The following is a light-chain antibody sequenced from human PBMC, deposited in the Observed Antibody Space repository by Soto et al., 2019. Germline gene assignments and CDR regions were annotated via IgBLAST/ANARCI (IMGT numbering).Light chain of an antibody. Sequence: EIVMTQSPATLSVSPGERATLSCRASQSVGSDLVWYQQKPGQAPRLLIYAASTRATGIPARFSGSGSGTEFTLTISSLQSEDFAVYYCQQCNDWPRTFGQGTKVEIK. CDR3: QQCNDWPRT. V-gene: IGKV3-15*01. J-gene: IGKJ1*01. CDR1: QSVGSD. CDR2: AAS.